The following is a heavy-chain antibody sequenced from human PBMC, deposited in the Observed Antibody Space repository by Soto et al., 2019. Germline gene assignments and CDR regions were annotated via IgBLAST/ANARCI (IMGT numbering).Heavy chain of an antibody. J-gene: IGHJ6*02. CDR3: ARMYCSGGSCYPRYYYGMDV. V-gene: IGHV4-31*03. CDR1: GGSISSGGYY. Sequence: PSETLSLTCTVSGGSISSGGYYWSWIRQHPGKGLEWIGYIYYSGSTYYNPSLKSRVTISVDTSKNQFSLKLSSVTAADTAVYYCARMYCSGGSCYPRYYYGMDVWGQGTTVTVSS. CDR2: IYYSGST. D-gene: IGHD2-15*01.